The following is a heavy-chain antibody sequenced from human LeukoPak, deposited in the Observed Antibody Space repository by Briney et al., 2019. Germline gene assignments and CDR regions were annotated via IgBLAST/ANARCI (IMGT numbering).Heavy chain of an antibody. CDR2: ISYDGTNK. D-gene: IGHD3-22*01. Sequence: GGSLRLSCAASGFTFSSYEMNWVRQAPGKGLEWVAVISYDGTNKYCADSVKGRFTISRDNSKNTLYLQMNSLRAEDTAVYYCARDLVGGWDDSSGYYYGYFDYWGQGTLVTVSS. CDR1: GFTFSSYE. CDR3: ARDLVGGWDDSSGYYYGYFDY. J-gene: IGHJ4*02. V-gene: IGHV3-30-3*01.